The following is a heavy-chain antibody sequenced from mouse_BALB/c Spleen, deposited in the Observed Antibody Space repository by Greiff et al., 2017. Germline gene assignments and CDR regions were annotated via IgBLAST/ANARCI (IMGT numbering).Heavy chain of an antibody. CDR2: ISNGGGST. J-gene: IGHJ4*01. Sequence: EVMLVESGGGLVQPGGSLKLSCAASGFTFTSYTMSWVRQAPEKRLEWVAYISNGGGSTYYPDTVKGRFTIPRDNAKNTLYLQMSSQTSEDTAMYYCARQGDGTKGYAMDYWGQGTSVTVSS. V-gene: IGHV5-12-2*01. CDR3: ARQGDGTKGYAMDY. CDR1: GFTFTSYT. D-gene: IGHD2-3*01.